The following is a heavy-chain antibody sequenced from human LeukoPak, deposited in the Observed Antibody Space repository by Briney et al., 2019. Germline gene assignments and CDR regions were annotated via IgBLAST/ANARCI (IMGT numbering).Heavy chain of an antibody. CDR2: INPNSGGT. V-gene: IGHV1-2*02. D-gene: IGHD2-15*01. J-gene: IGHJ5*02. CDR1: GYTFTGYH. CDR3: ARDRVVVAASFRFDP. Sequence: GASVKVSCKASGYTFTGYHMRWVRQAPGQGLEWMGWINPNSGGTNYAQKFQGRVTMTRDTSISTAYMELSRLRSDDTAVYYCARDRVVVAASFRFDPWGQGTLVTVSS.